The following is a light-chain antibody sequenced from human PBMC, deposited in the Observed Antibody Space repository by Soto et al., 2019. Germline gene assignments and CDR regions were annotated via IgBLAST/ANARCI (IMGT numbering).Light chain of an antibody. Sequence: QSALTQPASVSGSPGQSITISCTGTSNDVGGYNYVSWYQQHPGKAPKLMIYDVSNRPSGVYNRFSGSKSGNTASLTISGLQAEDEADYYCSSYTSTNTLDVFGPGTKLTVL. V-gene: IGLV2-14*01. CDR2: DVS. J-gene: IGLJ1*01. CDR3: SSYTSTNTLDV. CDR1: SNDVGGYNY.